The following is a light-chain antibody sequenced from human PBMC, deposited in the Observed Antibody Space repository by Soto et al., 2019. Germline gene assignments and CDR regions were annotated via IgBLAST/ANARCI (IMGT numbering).Light chain of an antibody. CDR3: QQYGSSPQT. V-gene: IGKV3-20*01. J-gene: IGKJ1*01. CDR2: GAS. CDR1: QSVSSNY. Sequence: EIVLTQSPGTLSLSPGERATLSCRASQSVSSNYLAWYQQTPGQAPRLLIYGASSRATGIPDRFSGSASGTDFALTISRLEPEDFAVYYCQQYGSSPQTFGQGNKVEIK.